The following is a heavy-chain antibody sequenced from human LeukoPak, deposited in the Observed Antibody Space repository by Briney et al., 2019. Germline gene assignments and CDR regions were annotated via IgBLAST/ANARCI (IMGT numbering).Heavy chain of an antibody. D-gene: IGHD5-24*01. CDR3: ARSDGYSHFDY. CDR1: GGSISSYY. J-gene: IGHJ4*02. CDR2: IYYSGST. V-gene: IGHV4-59*01. Sequence: SETLSLTCTVSGGSISSYYWSWIWQPPGKGLEWIGYIYYSGSTNYNPSLKSRVTISVDTSKNQFSLKLSSVTAADTAVYYCARSDGYSHFDYWGQGTLVTVSS.